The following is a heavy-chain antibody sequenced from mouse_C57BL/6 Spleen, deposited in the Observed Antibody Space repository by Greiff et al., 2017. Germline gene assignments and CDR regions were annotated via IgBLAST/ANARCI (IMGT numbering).Heavy chain of an antibody. CDR2: IYPGSGST. CDR3: ARGLYYYGSFYFDY. Sequence: QVQLKQPGAELVKPGASVKMSCKASGYTFTSYWITWVKQRPGQGLEWIGDIYPGSGSTNYNEKFKSKATLTVDTSSSTAYMQLSSLTSEDSAVYYCARGLYYYGSFYFDYWGQGTTLTVSS. CDR1: GYTFTSYW. D-gene: IGHD1-1*01. J-gene: IGHJ2*01. V-gene: IGHV1-55*01.